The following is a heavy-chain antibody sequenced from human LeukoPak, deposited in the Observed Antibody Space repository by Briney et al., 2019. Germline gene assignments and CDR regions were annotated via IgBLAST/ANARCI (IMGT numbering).Heavy chain of an antibody. D-gene: IGHD5-18*01. V-gene: IGHV3-7*01. CDR1: GFTFSSYA. CDR3: ARDRGWIQHDI. Sequence: GGSLRLSCAASGFTFSSYAMSWVRQAPGKGLEWVAFIKGDGSAKKYVDSVKGRFTISRDNAKNSLFLQMNSLRAEDTAVYYCARDRGWIQHDIWGQGTMVTVSS. J-gene: IGHJ3*02. CDR2: IKGDGSAK.